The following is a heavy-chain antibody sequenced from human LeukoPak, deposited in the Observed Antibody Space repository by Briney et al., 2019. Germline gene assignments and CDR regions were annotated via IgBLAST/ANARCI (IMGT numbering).Heavy chain of an antibody. D-gene: IGHD3-10*01. CDR1: GYTFTSYG. CDR2: ISAYNGNT. Sequence: ASVKVSCKASGYTFTSYGISWVRQAPGQGLEWMGWISAYNGNTNYAQKLQGRVTMTTDTSTSTAYMELRSLRSDDTAVYYCAKNRAYYYGSGSFRSLPMDVWGKGTTVTVSS. CDR3: AKNRAYYYGSGSFRSLPMDV. V-gene: IGHV1-18*01. J-gene: IGHJ6*04.